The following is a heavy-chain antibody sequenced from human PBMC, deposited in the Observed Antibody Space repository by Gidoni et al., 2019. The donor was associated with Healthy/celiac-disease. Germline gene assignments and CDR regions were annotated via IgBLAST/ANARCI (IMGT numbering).Heavy chain of an antibody. CDR1: GGSLSSGDYY. CDR3: ARATVTTTAFDI. Sequence: QVQLQESGPGLVKPSQTLSLTCPVSGGSLSSGDYYWSWIRQPPGKGLEWIGYIYYSGSTYYNPSLKSRVTISVDTSKNQFSLKLSSVTAADTAVYYCARATVTTTAFDIWGQGTMVTVSS. CDR2: IYYSGST. J-gene: IGHJ3*02. V-gene: IGHV4-30-4*01. D-gene: IGHD4-17*01.